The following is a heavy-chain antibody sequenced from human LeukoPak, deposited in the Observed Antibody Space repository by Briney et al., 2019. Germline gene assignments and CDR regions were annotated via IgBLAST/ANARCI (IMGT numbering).Heavy chain of an antibody. J-gene: IGHJ4*02. D-gene: IGHD6-19*01. CDR3: ASLIAVTGIGYFDY. CDR1: GFTFINTW. CDR2: IESKPDGGTT. Sequence: GESLRLSCAASGFTFINTWMSWVRQAPGEGLEWLGRIESKPDGGTTDYSAPVKGRFTISRDDSKNTLYLQMNSLRAEDTAVYYCASLIAVTGIGYFDYWGQGTLVTVSS. V-gene: IGHV3-15*04.